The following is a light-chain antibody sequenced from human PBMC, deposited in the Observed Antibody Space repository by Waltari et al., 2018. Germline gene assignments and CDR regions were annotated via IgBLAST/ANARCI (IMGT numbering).Light chain of an antibody. Sequence: DIQWPQFPSSLSASVGASVTITCRTSQTINVYLNWYQQTPGRAPKLLIHTASVLHNGVPSRFRGSGSTTDFTLTITSVQPDDFATYYCQQTNSAPYTFGQGTTLDIK. CDR3: QQTNSAPYT. V-gene: IGKV1-39*01. CDR2: TAS. CDR1: QTINVY. J-gene: IGKJ2*01.